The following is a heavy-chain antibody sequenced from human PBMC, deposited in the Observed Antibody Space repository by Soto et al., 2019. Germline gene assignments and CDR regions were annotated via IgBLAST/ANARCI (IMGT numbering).Heavy chain of an antibody. V-gene: IGHV3-23*01. J-gene: IGHJ4*02. CDR1: GFTFSNYA. Sequence: EVQLLESGGGLVQPGGSLRLSCAASGFTFSNYAMSWVRQTPGKELEWVSTISGGGGNTYYPDSVKGRFTISRDNSKDTVYLQMNSLRAEDTAIYYCAKERLGRGADYWGQGALVTVTS. CDR2: ISGGGGNT. CDR3: AKERLGRGADY.